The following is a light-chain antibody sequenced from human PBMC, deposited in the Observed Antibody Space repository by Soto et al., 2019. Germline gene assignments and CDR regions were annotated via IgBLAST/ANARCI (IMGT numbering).Light chain of an antibody. CDR1: MRDVGAYNL. V-gene: IGLV2-23*02. J-gene: IGLJ3*02. Sequence: QSALTQPASVSGSAGQSITISCSGTMRDVGAYNLVSWYQQHPVKAPKLIIFGVTERPSGVSNRFSGSKSGNTASLTISGLQAEDEGDYYCCSYAGSGNYWIFGGGTKVTVL. CDR2: GVT. CDR3: CSYAGSGNYWI.